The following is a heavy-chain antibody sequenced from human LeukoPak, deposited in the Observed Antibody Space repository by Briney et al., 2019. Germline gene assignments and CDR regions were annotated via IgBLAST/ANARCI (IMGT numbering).Heavy chain of an antibody. D-gene: IGHD2/OR15-2a*01. CDR2: INHSGST. Sequence: SETLSLTCAVYGGSFSGYYWSWIRQPPGKGLEWIGEINHSGSTNYNPSLKSRVTISVDTSKNQFSLKLSSVTAADTAVYYCARGGNMNVFQRKSWFDPWGQGTLVTVSS. J-gene: IGHJ5*02. V-gene: IGHV4-34*01. CDR3: ARGGNMNVFQRKSWFDP. CDR1: GGSFSGYY.